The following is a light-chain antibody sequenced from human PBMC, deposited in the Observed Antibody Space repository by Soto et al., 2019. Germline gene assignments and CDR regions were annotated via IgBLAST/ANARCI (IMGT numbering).Light chain of an antibody. J-gene: IGKJ1*01. Sequence: DIQMTQSPSSLSASVGAGVTIACRASQNISTYLNWYQQKPGKAPKLLICAASTLQSGVPSSFSGSGSGTDFTLTIGSLQPEDFATYYCQQSYSTPPWTFGQGTKVDI. CDR1: QNISTY. CDR2: AAS. CDR3: QQSYSTPPWT. V-gene: IGKV1-39*01.